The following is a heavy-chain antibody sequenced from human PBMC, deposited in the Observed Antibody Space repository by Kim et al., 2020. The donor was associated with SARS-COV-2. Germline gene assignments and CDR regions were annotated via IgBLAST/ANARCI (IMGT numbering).Heavy chain of an antibody. Sequence: YNPSLKSRVTISVDTSKNQFSLKLSSVTAADTAVYYCAREDSGYGYFDYWGQGTLVTVSS. J-gene: IGHJ4*02. CDR3: AREDSGYGYFDY. V-gene: IGHV4-59*01. D-gene: IGHD5-12*01.